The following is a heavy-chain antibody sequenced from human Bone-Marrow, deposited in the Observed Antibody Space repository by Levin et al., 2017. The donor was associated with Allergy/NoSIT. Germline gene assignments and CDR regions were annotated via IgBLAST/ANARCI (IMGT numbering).Heavy chain of an antibody. D-gene: IGHD2-21*01. CDR3: ARERMWCSGSGQRYGMDV. J-gene: IGHJ6*02. V-gene: IGHV4-59*01. Sequence: SQTLSLTCTVSGGSIRGYYWSWIRPPPGQGLEWIGYMYNSGSTNYNASLQSRVTISIDSSKHQFSLSLSSVTAADTAVCYGARERMWCSGSGQRYGMDVWGQGTTVIVSS. CDR2: MYNSGST. CDR1: GGSIRGYY.